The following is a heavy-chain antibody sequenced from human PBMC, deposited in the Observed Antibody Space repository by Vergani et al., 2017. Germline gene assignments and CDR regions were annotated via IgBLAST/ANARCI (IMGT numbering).Heavy chain of an antibody. CDR1: GYTFTGYY. Sequence: QVQLVQSGAEVKKPGASVKVSCKASGYTFTGYYMHWVRQAPGQGLEWMGWINPNSGGTNYAQKFQGRVTMTRDTSISTAYMELSRLRSDDTAVYYCASERAATRSGYYRDRSEVYGMDVWGQGTTVTVSS. V-gene: IGHV1-2*02. D-gene: IGHD3-3*01. CDR3: ASERAATRSGYYRDRSEVYGMDV. J-gene: IGHJ6*02. CDR2: INPNSGGT.